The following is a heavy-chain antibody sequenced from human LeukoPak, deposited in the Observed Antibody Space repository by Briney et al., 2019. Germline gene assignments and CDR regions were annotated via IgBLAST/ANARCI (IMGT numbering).Heavy chain of an antibody. CDR2: INHSGST. J-gene: IGHJ4*02. V-gene: IGHV4-34*01. CDR3: ASPGPGYSGYDYGY. CDR1: GGSFSGYY. D-gene: IGHD5-12*01. Sequence: SETLSLTCAVYGGSFSGYYWSWIRQPPGKGLEWIGEINHSGSTNYNPSLKSRVTISVDTSKNQFSLKLSSVTAADTAVYYCASPGPGYSGYDYGYWGQGTLVTVSS.